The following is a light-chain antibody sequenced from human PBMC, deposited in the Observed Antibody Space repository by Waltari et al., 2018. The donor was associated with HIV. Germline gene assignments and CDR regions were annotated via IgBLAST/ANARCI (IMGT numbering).Light chain of an antibody. V-gene: IGKV4-1*01. Sequence: DIVMTQSPDSLAVSLGERATINCKSSQNVLYSSNNKNYVVWYQQKPGQPPKLLIYWASTRESGVPDRFSGSGSGTDFTLTISSLQADDVAVYYCQQYYSTPWTFGQGTRLEIK. J-gene: IGKJ5*01. CDR2: WAS. CDR1: QNVLYSSNNKNY. CDR3: QQYYSTPWT.